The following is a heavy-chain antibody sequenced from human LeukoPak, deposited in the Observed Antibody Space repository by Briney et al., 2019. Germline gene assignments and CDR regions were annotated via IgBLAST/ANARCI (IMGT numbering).Heavy chain of an antibody. CDR1: GYTFTNYY. J-gene: IGHJ4*02. D-gene: IGHD3-3*01. CDR2: INPNSGGT. Sequence: ASVKVSCKASGYTFTNYYIHWVRQAPGQGLEWMGGINPNSGGTIYAQKSQGRVTVTRDTSLTTAYMELSRLRSDDTAVYYCARDGETNDFWSPYVPLVFDYWGQGTLVTVSS. CDR3: ARDGETNDFWSPYVPLVFDY. V-gene: IGHV1-2*02.